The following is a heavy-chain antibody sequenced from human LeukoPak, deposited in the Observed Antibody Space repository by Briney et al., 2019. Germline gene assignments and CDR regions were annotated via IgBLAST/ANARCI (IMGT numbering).Heavy chain of an antibody. CDR2: IWYDGSNK. CDR1: GLTFSSYG. Sequence: GGSLRLSCAASGLTFSSYGMHWVRQAPGKGLEWVAVIWYDGSNKYYADSVKGRFTISRDNSKNTLYLQMNSLRAEDTAVYYCARDRNVLTGTTRFDYWGQGTLVTVSS. J-gene: IGHJ4*02. CDR3: ARDRNVLTGTTRFDY. V-gene: IGHV3-33*01. D-gene: IGHD1-20*01.